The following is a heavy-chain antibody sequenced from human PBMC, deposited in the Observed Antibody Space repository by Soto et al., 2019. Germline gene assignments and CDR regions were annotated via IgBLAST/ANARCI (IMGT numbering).Heavy chain of an antibody. CDR1: GFTFSDYY. J-gene: IGHJ4*02. V-gene: IGHV3-72*01. CDR3: SRAGILTKPYYTDY. Sequence: EVQLVESGGGLVQPEGSLRLSCAASGFTFSDYYMDWVRQAPGKGLEWVGRVRNKVNSYTTEYAASVKGRFTVSRDDSRNSLYLQMNSLKTGDTAMYYCSRAGILTKPYYTDYWGLGTLVTVSS. CDR2: VRNKVNSYTT. D-gene: IGHD2-21*01.